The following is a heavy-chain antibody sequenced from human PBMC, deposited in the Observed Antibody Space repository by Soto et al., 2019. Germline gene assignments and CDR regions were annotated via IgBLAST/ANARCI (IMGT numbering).Heavy chain of an antibody. Sequence: GGSLRLSCAASGFTFSSYEMNWVRQAPGKGLEWVSYISSSGSTIYYADSVKGRFTISRDNAKNSLYLQMNSLRAEDTAVYYCTRDASRDSSARGWFDPWGPGTLVTVSS. J-gene: IGHJ5*02. CDR1: GFTFSSYE. V-gene: IGHV3-48*03. CDR2: ISSSGSTI. CDR3: TRDASRDSSARGWFDP. D-gene: IGHD6-13*01.